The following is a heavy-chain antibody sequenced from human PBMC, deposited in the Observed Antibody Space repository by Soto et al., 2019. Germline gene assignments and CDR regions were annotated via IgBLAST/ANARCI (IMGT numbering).Heavy chain of an antibody. CDR2: IYDSGST. CDR1: GGSISIYY. CDR3: ARGRGSGNYYNDYYFYGLDV. V-gene: IGHV4-59*01. D-gene: IGHD3-10*01. Sequence: SETLSLTCSVSGGSISIYYWSWIRQPPGKGLEWIGYIYDSGSTNYSPSLKSRVTILVDRSKNQFSLRLSSVTAADTAAYFCARGRGSGNYYNDYYFYGLDVWGQGTTVTVS. J-gene: IGHJ6*02.